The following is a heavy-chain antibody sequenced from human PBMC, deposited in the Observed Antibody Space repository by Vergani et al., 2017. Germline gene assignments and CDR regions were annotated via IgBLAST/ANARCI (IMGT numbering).Heavy chain of an antibody. CDR3: ARGIAALPFDY. J-gene: IGHJ4*02. V-gene: IGHV3-33*01. CDR2: IWYDGSNK. CDR1: GFTFSSYG. D-gene: IGHD6-13*01. Sequence: QVQLVESGGGVVQPGRSLRLSCAASGFTFSSYGMHWVRQAPGKGLEWVAVIWYDGSNKYYADSVKGRFTISRDNSKSTLYLQMNSLRAEDTAVYYCARGIAALPFDYWGQGTLVTVSS.